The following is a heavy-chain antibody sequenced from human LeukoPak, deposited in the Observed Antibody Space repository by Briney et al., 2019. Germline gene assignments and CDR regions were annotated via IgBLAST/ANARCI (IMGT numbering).Heavy chain of an antibody. D-gene: IGHD2-15*01. Sequence: GASVKVSCKASGYTFTSYYMHWVRQAPGQGLEWVGIINPSGDPTTYAQKFQGRVTITADKSTSTAYMELSSLRSEDTAVYYCARGFDIVVDYMDVWGKGTTVTVSS. V-gene: IGHV1-46*01. CDR1: GYTFTSYY. J-gene: IGHJ6*03. CDR2: INPSGDPT. CDR3: ARGFDIVVDYMDV.